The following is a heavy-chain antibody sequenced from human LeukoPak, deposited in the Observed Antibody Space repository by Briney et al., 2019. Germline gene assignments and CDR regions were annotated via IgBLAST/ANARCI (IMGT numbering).Heavy chain of an antibody. CDR1: GFTFSSYA. CDR2: ISGSGGST. J-gene: IGHJ4*02. D-gene: IGHD3-10*01. CDR3: AKDYVVRGVIRYFDY. V-gene: IGHV3-23*01. Sequence: GSLRLSCAASGFTFSSYAMSWVRQAPGKGLEWVSAISGSGGSTYYADSVKGRFTISRDNSKNTLYLQMNSLRAEDTAVYYCAKDYVVRGVIRYFDYWGQGTLVTVSS.